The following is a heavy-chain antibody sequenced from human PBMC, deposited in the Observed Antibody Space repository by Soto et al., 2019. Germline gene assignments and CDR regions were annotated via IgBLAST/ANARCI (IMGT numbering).Heavy chain of an antibody. V-gene: IGHV3-30-3*01. CDR3: ARAIAAAGDLDY. D-gene: IGHD6-13*01. CDR1: GFTFSSYA. Sequence: QVQLVESGGGVVQPGRSLRLSCAASGFTFSSYAMHWVRQAPGKGLEWVAVISYDGSNKYYADSVKGRFTISRDNSKKPLYLQMTSLRAEDTAVYYCARAIAAAGDLDYWGQGTLVTVSS. J-gene: IGHJ4*02. CDR2: ISYDGSNK.